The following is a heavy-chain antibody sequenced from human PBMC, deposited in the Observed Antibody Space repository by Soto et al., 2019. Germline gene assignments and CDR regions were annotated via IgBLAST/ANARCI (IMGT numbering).Heavy chain of an antibody. D-gene: IGHD6-19*01. V-gene: IGHV3-33*01. J-gene: IGHJ4*02. CDR2: IWYDGSDK. CDR3: AGERYSSGWYELDY. Sequence: QVQLVESGGGVVQPGRSLRLSCAASGFTFSSYGMHWVRQAPGKGLEWVSGIWYDGSDKYYADSVKGRFTISRDNSKNTLYLQMNSLRAEDTAVYYCAGERYSSGWYELDYWGQGTLVTVSS. CDR1: GFTFSSYG.